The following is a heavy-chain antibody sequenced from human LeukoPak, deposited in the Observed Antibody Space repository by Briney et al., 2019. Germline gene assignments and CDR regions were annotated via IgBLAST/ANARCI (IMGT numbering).Heavy chain of an antibody. CDR1: GGTFSSYA. CDR3: ATDLDGTTGTYYFDY. J-gene: IGHJ4*02. CDR2: IIPIFGTA. Sequence: SVRVSCKASGGTFSSYAISWVRQAPGQGLEWMGGIIPIFGTANYAQKFQGRVTITADESTSTAYMELSSLRSEDTAVYYCATDLDGTTGTYYFDYWGQGTLVTVSS. V-gene: IGHV1-69*13. D-gene: IGHD1-1*01.